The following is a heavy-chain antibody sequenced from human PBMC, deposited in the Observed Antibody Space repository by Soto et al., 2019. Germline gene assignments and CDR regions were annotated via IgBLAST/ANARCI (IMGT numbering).Heavy chain of an antibody. D-gene: IGHD1-20*01. CDR2: ISYDGSNK. Sequence: GGSLRLSCAASGFTFSSYGMHWVRQAPGKGLEWVAVISYDGSNKYYADSVKGRFTISRDNSKNTLYLQMNSLRAEDTAVYYCAKDLYMDNWAFDYWGQGTLVTVSS. J-gene: IGHJ4*02. CDR1: GFTFSSYG. V-gene: IGHV3-30*18. CDR3: AKDLYMDNWAFDY.